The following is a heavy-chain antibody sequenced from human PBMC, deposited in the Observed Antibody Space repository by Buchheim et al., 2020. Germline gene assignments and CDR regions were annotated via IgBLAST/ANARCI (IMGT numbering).Heavy chain of an antibody. V-gene: IGHV3-30*04. CDR2: ISYDGSNK. D-gene: IGHD4-17*01. Sequence: QVQLVESGGGVVQPGRSLRLSCAASGFTFSSYAMHWVRQAPGKGLEWVAVISYDGSNKYYADSVKGRFTISRDNSKNTLYLQMNSLRAEDTAVYYCARDERGYGDYAGTYDAFDIWGQGT. CDR1: GFTFSSYA. J-gene: IGHJ3*02. CDR3: ARDERGYGDYAGTYDAFDI.